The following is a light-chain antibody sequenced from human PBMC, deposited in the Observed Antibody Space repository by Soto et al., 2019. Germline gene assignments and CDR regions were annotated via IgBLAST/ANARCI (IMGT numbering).Light chain of an antibody. CDR1: QSISTN. J-gene: IGKJ5*01. CDR3: QQNYSIPIT. CDR2: AAS. Sequence: DIHMTQSPSSLSACVGDRVTITCRASQSISTNLKWYHQKPEKAPDLLIYAASSLQSGVPSRFSGSGSGTDFTLTITGLPPEDFETYYCQQNYSIPITFGQGTRLEIK. V-gene: IGKV1-39*01.